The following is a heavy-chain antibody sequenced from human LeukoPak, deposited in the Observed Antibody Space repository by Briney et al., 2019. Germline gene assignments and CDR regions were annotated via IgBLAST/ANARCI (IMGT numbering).Heavy chain of an antibody. CDR3: AVGPRYLDY. CDR2: IKQDGSEK. D-gene: IGHD3-9*01. Sequence: PGGSLRLSCAASGLTFSSYWISWVRQAPGKGLEWVANIKQDGSEKYYVDSVKGRFTISRDNAKNSLYLQMNSLRAEDTAVYYCAVGPRYLDYWGQGTLVTVSS. V-gene: IGHV3-7*01. CDR1: GLTFSSYW. J-gene: IGHJ4*02.